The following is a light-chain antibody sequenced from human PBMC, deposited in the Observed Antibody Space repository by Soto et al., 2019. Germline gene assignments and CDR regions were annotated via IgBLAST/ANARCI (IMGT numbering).Light chain of an antibody. CDR3: QVWDSSSDHPYWV. J-gene: IGLJ3*02. V-gene: IGLV3-21*02. CDR1: NIGSKS. CDR2: DDS. Sequence: SYDLTQPPSVSVAPGQTARITCGGNNIGSKSVHWYQQKPCQAPVLVVYDDSDRPSGIPERFSGSNSGNTATLTISRVEAGDEADYYCQVWDSSSDHPYWVFGGGTKLTVL.